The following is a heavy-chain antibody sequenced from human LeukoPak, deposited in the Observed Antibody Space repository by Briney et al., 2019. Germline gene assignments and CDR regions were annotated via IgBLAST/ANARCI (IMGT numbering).Heavy chain of an antibody. J-gene: IGHJ3*02. CDR2: INPNGGAT. Sequence: GRLSSTASEYTFIVYNIHWVRPAQGQGAEWMGWINPNGGATNYAQKFQGRVTMTRDTSITTAYMELSRLRSDDTAVYYCARVRLNAFDIWGQGTMVIVSS. CDR1: EYTFIVYN. D-gene: IGHD3-16*01. V-gene: IGHV1-2*02. CDR3: ARVRLNAFDI.